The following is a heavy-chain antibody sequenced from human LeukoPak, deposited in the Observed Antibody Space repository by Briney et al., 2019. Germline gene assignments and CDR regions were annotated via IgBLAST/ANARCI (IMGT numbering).Heavy chain of an antibody. V-gene: IGHV3-33*06. CDR2: IWYDGSNK. D-gene: IGHD3-10*01. CDR1: GFTFSSYG. J-gene: IGHJ4*02. CDR3: AKGGRGSWAGNTGD. Sequence: PGRSLRLSCAASGFTFSSYGMHWVRQAPGKGLEWVAVIWYDGSNKYYADSVKGRFTTSRDNSKNTLYLQMNSLRVEDTAVYYCAKGGRGSWAGNTGDWGQGTLVSVSS.